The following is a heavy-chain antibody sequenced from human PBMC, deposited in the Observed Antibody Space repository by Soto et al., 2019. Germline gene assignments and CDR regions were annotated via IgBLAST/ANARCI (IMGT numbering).Heavy chain of an antibody. Sequence: SETLSLTCAVYGGSFSGYYWSWIRQPPGKGLEWIGEINHSGSTNYNPSLKSRVTISVDTSKNQFSLKLSSVTAADTAVYYCARGRRGLLWFGSNWFDPWGQGTLVTVSS. V-gene: IGHV4-34*01. CDR1: GGSFSGYY. CDR2: INHSGST. D-gene: IGHD3-10*01. CDR3: ARGRRGLLWFGSNWFDP. J-gene: IGHJ5*02.